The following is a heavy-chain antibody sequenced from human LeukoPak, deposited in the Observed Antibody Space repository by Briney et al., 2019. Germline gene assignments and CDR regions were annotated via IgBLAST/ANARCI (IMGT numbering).Heavy chain of an antibody. CDR3: ARVGPLWFGELFTPLPYYYYYGMDV. J-gene: IGHJ6*02. V-gene: IGHV3-23*01. CDR1: GFIFSNYA. D-gene: IGHD3-10*01. CDR2: ISGSGDNT. Sequence: GGSLRLSCAASGFIFSNYAMSWVRQAPGKGLEWVSGISGSGDNTYSADSVKGRFTTSRDNAKNSLYLQMNSLRDEDTAVYYCARVGPLWFGELFTPLPYYYYYGMDVWGQGTTVTVSS.